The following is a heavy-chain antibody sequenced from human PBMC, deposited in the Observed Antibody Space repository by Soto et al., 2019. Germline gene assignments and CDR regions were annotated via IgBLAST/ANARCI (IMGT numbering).Heavy chain of an antibody. CDR2: ISGSGGST. CDR3: ARPHEYSSSYYFDY. V-gene: IGHV3-23*01. J-gene: IGHJ4*02. D-gene: IGHD6-6*01. Sequence: EVQLLESGGGLVQPGGSLRLSCAASGFTFSSYAMSWVRQAPGKGLEWVSAISGSGGSTYYADSVKGRFTISRDNSKNTLYLQMNRLRAEDTAVYYCARPHEYSSSYYFDYWGQGTLVTVSS. CDR1: GFTFSSYA.